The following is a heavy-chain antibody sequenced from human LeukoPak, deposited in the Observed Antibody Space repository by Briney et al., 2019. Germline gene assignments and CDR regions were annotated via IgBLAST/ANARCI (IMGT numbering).Heavy chain of an antibody. Sequence: PSETLSLTCAVYGGSFSGYYWSWIRQPPGKGLEWIGEINHSGSTNYNPSLKSRVTISVDTSKNQFSLKLSSVTAADTAVYYCAREYVDDSSGYWGNWGQGTLVTVSS. D-gene: IGHD3-22*01. CDR2: INHSGST. CDR3: AREYVDDSSGYWGN. CDR1: GGSFSGYY. J-gene: IGHJ4*02. V-gene: IGHV4-34*01.